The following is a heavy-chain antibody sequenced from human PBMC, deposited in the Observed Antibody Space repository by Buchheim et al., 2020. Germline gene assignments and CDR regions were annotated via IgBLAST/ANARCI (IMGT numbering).Heavy chain of an antibody. CDR2: IHHSGST. J-gene: IGHJ4*02. CDR1: GDSISSSNW. D-gene: IGHD3-10*01. V-gene: IGHV4-4*02. CDR3: ARSFGGYGSGSYSSYFDC. Sequence: QVQLQESGPGLVKPSGTLSLTCAVSGDSISSSNWWSWVRQPPGKGLEWIGEIHHSGSTNYNPPLKSQVTISVDKSINQFSLKLASVTAADTAVYYCARSFGGYGSGSYSSYFDCWGQGTL.